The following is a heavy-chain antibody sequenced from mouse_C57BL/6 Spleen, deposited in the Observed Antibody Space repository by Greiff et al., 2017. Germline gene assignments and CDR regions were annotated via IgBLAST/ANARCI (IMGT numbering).Heavy chain of an antibody. CDR2: IDPSDSYT. D-gene: IGHD2-10*02. Sequence: VQLQQPGAELVKPGASVKLSCKASGYTFTSYWMQWVKQRPGQGLEWIGEIDPSDSYTNYNQKFKGKATLTVDTSSSTAYMQLSSRTSEDSAVYYCARSRELEYGYFWVWGTRTTVTVSS. J-gene: IGHJ1*03. CDR3: ARSRELEYGYFWV. CDR1: GYTFTSYW. V-gene: IGHV1-50*01.